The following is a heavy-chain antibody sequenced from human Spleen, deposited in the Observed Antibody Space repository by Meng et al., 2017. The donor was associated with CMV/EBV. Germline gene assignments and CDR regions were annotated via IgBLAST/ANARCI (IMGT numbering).Heavy chain of an antibody. D-gene: IGHD2-2*01. J-gene: IGHJ4*02. V-gene: IGHV3-48*03. CDR1: GFTFSSYE. CDR3: AREQGYCSSTSCSGFD. Sequence: GESLKISCAASGFTFSSYEMNWVRQAPGKGLEWVSYISSSGSTIYYADSVKGRFTISRDDAKNSLYLQMNSLRAEDTAVYYCAREQGYCSSTSCSGFDWGQGTLVTVSS. CDR2: ISSSGSTI.